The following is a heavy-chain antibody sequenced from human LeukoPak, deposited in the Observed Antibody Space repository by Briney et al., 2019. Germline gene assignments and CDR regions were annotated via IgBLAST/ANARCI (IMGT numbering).Heavy chain of an antibody. V-gene: IGHV3-33*01. Sequence: GGSLRLSCAASGFTFSSYGMHWVRQAPGKGLEWVAVIWYDGSNKYYADSVKGRFTISRDNSKNTLYLQMNSLRAEDTAVYYCAGEKRDYGYGVVLDYWGQGPLVTVSS. CDR3: AGEKRDYGYGVVLDY. CDR1: GFTFSSYG. J-gene: IGHJ4*02. D-gene: IGHD5-18*01. CDR2: IWYDGSNK.